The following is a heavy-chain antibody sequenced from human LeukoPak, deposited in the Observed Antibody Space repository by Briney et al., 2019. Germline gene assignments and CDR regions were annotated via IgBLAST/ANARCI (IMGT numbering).Heavy chain of an antibody. Sequence: EASVKVSCKASGYTFTSYYMHWVRQAPGQGLEWIGIINPSGGSTSYAQKFQGRVTMTRDTSTSTVYMELSSLRPEDTAVYYCARVRSRVRGAFDIWGQGTMVTVSS. CDR3: ARVRSRVRGAFDI. D-gene: IGHD3-10*01. J-gene: IGHJ3*02. CDR1: GYTFTSYY. CDR2: INPSGGST. V-gene: IGHV1-46*01.